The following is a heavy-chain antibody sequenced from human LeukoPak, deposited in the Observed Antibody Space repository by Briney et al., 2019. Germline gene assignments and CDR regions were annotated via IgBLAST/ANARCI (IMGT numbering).Heavy chain of an antibody. CDR1: GFTVSSNY. CDR3: ARGYYDSSGAVYFDY. D-gene: IGHD3-22*01. Sequence: GGSLRLSCAASGFTVSSNYMSWVRQAPGKGLEWVSVIYSGGSTYYADSVKGRFTISRDNSKNTLYLQMNSLRAEDTAVYYCARGYYDSSGAVYFDYWGQGTLVTVSS. V-gene: IGHV3-66*01. J-gene: IGHJ4*02. CDR2: IYSGGST.